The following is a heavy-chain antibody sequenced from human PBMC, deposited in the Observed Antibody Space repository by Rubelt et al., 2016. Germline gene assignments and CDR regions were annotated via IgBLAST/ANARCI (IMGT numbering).Heavy chain of an antibody. CDR3: AKVTGVIVTATIDY. D-gene: IGHD5-12*01. J-gene: IGHJ4*02. Sequence: EVQLVESGGGLVQPGGSLRLSCAASGFTFSNYAMSWVRQAPGKGLEWVSVITGSGATTYYADSVKGRFTISRDNSKNTLYLKMNSLRAEDTAVYYCAKVTGVIVTATIDYWGQGNLVTVSS. V-gene: IGHV3-23*04. CDR2: ITGSGATT. CDR1: GFTFSNYA.